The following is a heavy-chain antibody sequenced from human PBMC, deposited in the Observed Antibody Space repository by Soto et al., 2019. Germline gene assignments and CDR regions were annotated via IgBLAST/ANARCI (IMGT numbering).Heavy chain of an antibody. Sequence: GGSLRLTCAASGFTFSSYGMHWVRQAPGKGLEWVAVISYDGSNKYYADSVKGQFTISRDNSKNTLYLQMNSLRAEDTAVYYCAKDLPDGYWGQGTLVPVSP. CDR3: AKDLPDGY. CDR1: GFTFSSYG. V-gene: IGHV3-30*18. CDR2: ISYDGSNK. J-gene: IGHJ4*02.